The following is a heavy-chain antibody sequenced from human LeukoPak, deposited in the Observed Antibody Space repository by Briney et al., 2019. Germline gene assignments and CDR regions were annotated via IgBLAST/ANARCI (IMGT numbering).Heavy chain of an antibody. CDR3: AKDRWGAVASFDY. CDR1: GFTFSTYG. D-gene: IGHD6-19*01. Sequence: GRSLRLSCAASGFTFSTYGMHWVRQAPGKGLEWVSVIRYDGNNKYYADSVKGRFTISRDNSKNTLYLQMNSLESEDTAVYYCAKDRWGAVASFDYWGQGTLVTVSS. J-gene: IGHJ4*02. V-gene: IGHV3-30*18. CDR2: IRYDGNNK.